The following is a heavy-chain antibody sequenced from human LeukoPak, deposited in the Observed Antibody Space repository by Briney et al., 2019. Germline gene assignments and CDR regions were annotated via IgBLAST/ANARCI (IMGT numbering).Heavy chain of an antibody. D-gene: IGHD4-17*01. CDR1: GGTFSSYA. Sequence: ASVKVSCKASGGTFSSYAISWVRQAPGQGLEGLGGIIPIFGTANYAQKFQGRVTITTDESTSTAYMELSSLRSEDTAVYYCARTKSTVTYYFDYWGQGTLVTVSS. CDR3: ARTKSTVTYYFDY. J-gene: IGHJ4*02. V-gene: IGHV1-69*05. CDR2: IIPIFGTA.